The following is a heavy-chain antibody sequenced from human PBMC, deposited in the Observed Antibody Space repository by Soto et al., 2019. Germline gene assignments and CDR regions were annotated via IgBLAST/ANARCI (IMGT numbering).Heavy chain of an antibody. V-gene: IGHV1-69*01. Sequence: QVQLVQSGAEVRKPGSSVRVSCKASGGSFNRHTISWVRQAPGQGLEWMGGIIPIFGTANHAQMFQGRVTIIADESTSTVYMELSSLRSDDTAIYYCARGWGYDSTDYYYAYWGQGTLVIVSS. CDR1: GGSFNRHT. J-gene: IGHJ4*02. CDR3: ARGWGYDSTDYYYAY. D-gene: IGHD3-22*01. CDR2: IIPIFGTA.